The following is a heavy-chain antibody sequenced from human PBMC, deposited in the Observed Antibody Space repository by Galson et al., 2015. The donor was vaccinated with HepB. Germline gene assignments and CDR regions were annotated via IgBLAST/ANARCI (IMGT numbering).Heavy chain of an antibody. D-gene: IGHD2-15*01. CDR1: GFTLKNYN. CDR2: ISTTGNTI. CDR3: ASLPRYCSGGTCYLY. V-gene: IGHV3-48*03. Sequence: SLRLSCAASGFTLKNYNMNWVRQGPGRGLEWISYISTTGNTIAYADSVKGRFTISRDNAKNLLILQMSSLGVDDTATYFCASLPRYCSGGTCYLYWGQGTLVSVSA. J-gene: IGHJ4*02.